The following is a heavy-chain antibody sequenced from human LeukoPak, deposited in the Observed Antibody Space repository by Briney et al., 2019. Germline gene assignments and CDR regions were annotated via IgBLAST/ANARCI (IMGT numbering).Heavy chain of an antibody. J-gene: IGHJ4*02. CDR2: INPNSGGT. CDR1: GYTFTGYY. V-gene: IGHV1-2*06. D-gene: IGHD5-18*01. Sequence: ASVKVSCKASGYTFTGYYIHWVRQAPGQGLEWMGRINPNSGGTNYTQKFQARVTMTRDTSISTAYMELSRLISDDTAVYYCARRPRGGYSYGLDYWGQGTLVTVSS. CDR3: ARRPRGGYSYGLDY.